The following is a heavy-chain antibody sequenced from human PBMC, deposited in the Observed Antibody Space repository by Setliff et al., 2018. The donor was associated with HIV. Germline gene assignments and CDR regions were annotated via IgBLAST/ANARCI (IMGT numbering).Heavy chain of an antibody. CDR2: MICGGDT. CDR3: ARPHSGRGGGAWFDP. J-gene: IGHJ5*02. D-gene: IGHD6-19*01. CDR1: GGSITSGNYY. V-gene: IGHV4-39*01. Sequence: SETLSLTCRVYGGSITSGNYYWGWIRQAPGKGLEWIASMICGGDTWYNPSLKSRVTIYVDTANNEISLRLGSVTAEDTAVYRCARPHSGRGGGAWFDPWGQGIQVTVSS.